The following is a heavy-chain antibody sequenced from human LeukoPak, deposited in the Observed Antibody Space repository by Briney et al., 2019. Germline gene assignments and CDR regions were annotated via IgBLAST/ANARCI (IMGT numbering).Heavy chain of an antibody. J-gene: IGHJ6*03. CDR1: GFTFSSYG. Sequence: PGGTLRLSCAASGFTFSSYGMNWVRQAPGKGLEWVSSISSSSSYIYYADSVKGRFTISRDNAQNSLYLQMNSLRAEDTAVYYCARDPYSSSPTNMDVWGKGTTVTISS. V-gene: IGHV3-21*01. CDR3: ARDPYSSSPTNMDV. CDR2: ISSSSSYI. D-gene: IGHD6-13*01.